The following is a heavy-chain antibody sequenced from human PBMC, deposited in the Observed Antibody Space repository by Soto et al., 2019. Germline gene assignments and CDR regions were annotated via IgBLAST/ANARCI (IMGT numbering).Heavy chain of an antibody. CDR2: IYYSGST. J-gene: IGHJ4*02. D-gene: IGHD3-10*01. Sequence: PSETLSLTCTVSGGSISSYYWSWIRQPPGKGLERIGYIYYSGSTNYNPSLKSRVTISVDTSKNQSSLKLNSMTAADTAVYYCARHNYGSGSTYFDYWGQGTLVTVSS. CDR1: GGSISSYY. CDR3: ARHNYGSGSTYFDY. V-gene: IGHV4-59*08.